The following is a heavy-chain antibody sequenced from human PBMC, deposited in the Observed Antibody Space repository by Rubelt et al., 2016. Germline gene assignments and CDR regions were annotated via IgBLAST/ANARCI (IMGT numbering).Heavy chain of an antibody. Sequence: RQAPGKGLEWVSSISSTSSDIYYADSVKGRFTISRDNAKNSLYLQMNSLRAEDTAVYYCVTAVSGYYSPFDYWGQGTLVTVSS. CDR3: VTAVSGYYSPFDY. CDR2: ISSTSSDI. V-gene: IGHV3-21*01. D-gene: IGHD3-22*01. J-gene: IGHJ4*02.